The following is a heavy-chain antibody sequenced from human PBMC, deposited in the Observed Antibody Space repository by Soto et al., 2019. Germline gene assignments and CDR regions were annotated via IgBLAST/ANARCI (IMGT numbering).Heavy chain of an antibody. J-gene: IGHJ3*02. Sequence: PGGSLRLSCAASGFTFSSYAMSWFRQAPGKGLEWVSGISGSGGSTYYVDSVKGRFTISRDNSKNTLYLQMNSLRAEDTAVYYCARDFGYNYGYDAFDIWGQGTMVPVSS. CDR2: ISGSGGST. V-gene: IGHV3-23*01. CDR3: ARDFGYNYGYDAFDI. D-gene: IGHD5-18*01. CDR1: GFTFSSYA.